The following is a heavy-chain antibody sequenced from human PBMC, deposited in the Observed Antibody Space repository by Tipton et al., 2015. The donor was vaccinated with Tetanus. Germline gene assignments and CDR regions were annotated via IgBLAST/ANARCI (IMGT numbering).Heavy chain of an antibody. CDR3: ARDHALGRPVDYYYGMDV. Sequence: QSGAEVKKPGASVKVSCKASGYTFTSYYMHWVRQAPGQGLEWMGIINPSGGSTSYAQKFQGRVTMTRDTSTSTVYMELSSLRSEDTAVYYCARDHALGRPVDYYYGMDVWGQGTTVTVSS. CDR1: GYTFTSYY. J-gene: IGHJ6*02. V-gene: IGHV1-46*01. D-gene: IGHD2-15*01. CDR2: INPSGGST.